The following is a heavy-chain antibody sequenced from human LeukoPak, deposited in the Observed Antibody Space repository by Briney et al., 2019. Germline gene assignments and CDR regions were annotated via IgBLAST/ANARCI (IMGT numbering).Heavy chain of an antibody. CDR3: AKVESSGLTDSFDY. Sequence: GGSLRLSCAASGFNFDDYDMRWVRQAPGKGLEWVSGINWNGGSQGYADSVKGRFTISRDNSKNTVYLQMNSLRAEDTAVYYCAKVESSGLTDSFDYWGQGTLVTVSS. D-gene: IGHD3-22*01. CDR2: INWNGGSQ. CDR1: GFNFDDYD. J-gene: IGHJ4*02. V-gene: IGHV3-20*04.